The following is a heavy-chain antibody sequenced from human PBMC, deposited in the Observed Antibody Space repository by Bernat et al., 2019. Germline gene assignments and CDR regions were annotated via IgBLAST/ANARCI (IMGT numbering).Heavy chain of an antibody. CDR1: GFTFSSYA. Sequence: QVQLVESGGGVVQPGRSLRLSCAASGFTFSSYAMHWVRQAPGKGLEWVAVISYDGSNKYYADSVKGRFTISRDNSKNTLYLQMNSLRAEDTAVYYCAGDLWGGDGGYAILDYWGQGTLVTVSS. J-gene: IGHJ4*02. CDR2: ISYDGSNK. V-gene: IGHV3-30-3*01. D-gene: IGHD5-12*01. CDR3: AGDLWGGDGGYAILDY.